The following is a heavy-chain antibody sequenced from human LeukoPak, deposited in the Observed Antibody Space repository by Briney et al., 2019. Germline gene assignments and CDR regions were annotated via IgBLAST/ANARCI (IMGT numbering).Heavy chain of an antibody. CDR2: ISGSGGST. D-gene: IGHD2-15*01. CDR1: GFTFSSYA. J-gene: IGHJ6*02. Sequence: GGSLRLSCAASGFTFSSYAMSWVRRAPGKGLEWVSAISGSGGSTYYADSVKGRFTISRDNSKNTLYLQMNSLRAEDTAVYYCAKTVSGYCSGGSCRTMDVWGQETTVTVSS. CDR3: AKTVSGYCSGGSCRTMDV. V-gene: IGHV3-23*01.